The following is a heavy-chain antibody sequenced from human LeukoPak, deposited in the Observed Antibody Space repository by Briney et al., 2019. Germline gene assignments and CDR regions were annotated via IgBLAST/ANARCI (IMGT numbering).Heavy chain of an antibody. J-gene: IGHJ6*02. CDR1: GITLRSYV. D-gene: IGHD2-15*01. V-gene: IGHV3-30*03. Sequence: GGSLRLSCAVSGITLRSYVMHWVRQAPGKGLEWVAAISSDGVYKYYGDSVNRRFTISRDNSKNTLFLQMNRLRGDDTAVYYCARSSSGDPYYYYGMDVWGQGTTVTVSS. CDR2: ISSDGVYK. CDR3: ARSSSGDPYYYYGMDV.